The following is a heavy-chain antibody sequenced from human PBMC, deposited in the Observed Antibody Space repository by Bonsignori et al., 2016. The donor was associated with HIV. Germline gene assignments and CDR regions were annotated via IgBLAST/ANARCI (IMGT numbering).Heavy chain of an antibody. CDR3: ARDFAYTFDPANFFDF. CDR2: ISYDGSNE. Sequence: WIRQPPGKRLEWVAIISYDGSNENYADSVNGRFTISRDNSKNTVYLQMNSLSFEDTAIYYCARDFAYTFDPANFFDFWGQGTLVTVSS. J-gene: IGHJ4*02. V-gene: IGHV3-30-3*01. D-gene: IGHD3-9*01.